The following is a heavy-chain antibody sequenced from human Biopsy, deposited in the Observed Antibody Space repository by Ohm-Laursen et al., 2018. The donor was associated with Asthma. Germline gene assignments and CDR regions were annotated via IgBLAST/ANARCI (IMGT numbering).Heavy chain of an antibody. Sequence: PGTLSLTCDLNRGPFRGYVGAWIRQPPGKGLEWIGEIPQGGATTVNPSLKRRGTISMDPSKRQLYLSVRSFAAADTAVYYCASGPQWSGLDIWGQGTTVTVSS. J-gene: IGHJ6*02. CDR3: ASGPQWSGLDI. CDR2: IPQGGAT. D-gene: IGHD2-8*01. V-gene: IGHV4-34*01. CDR1: RGPFRGYV.